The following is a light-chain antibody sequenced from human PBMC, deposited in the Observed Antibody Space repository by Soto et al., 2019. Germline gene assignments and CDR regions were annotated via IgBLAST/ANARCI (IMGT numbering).Light chain of an antibody. V-gene: IGKV3-20*01. CDR1: QSVSSSY. J-gene: IGKJ3*01. Sequence: EIVLTQSPGTLSLSPGERATLSCRASQSVSSSYLAWYQQKPGRAPRLLIYGASSRATGIPGRFSGSWYGTDFTLTISRLEPEDFAVYYCQQYGRSPFTFGPGNKVHIK. CDR3: QQYGRSPFT. CDR2: GAS.